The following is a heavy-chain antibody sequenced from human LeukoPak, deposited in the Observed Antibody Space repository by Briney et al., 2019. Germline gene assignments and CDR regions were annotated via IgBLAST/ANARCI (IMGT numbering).Heavy chain of an antibody. V-gene: IGHV4-59*01. J-gene: IGHJ6*02. CDR2: IYYSGST. Sequence: TSETLSLTCTVSGGSISGYYWSWIRKPPGKGQEWVGYIYYSGSTNYNPSLKSRVTISVDTSKNQFSLKLSSVTAADTAVYYCARTPRYYYYGMDVWGQGTTVTVSS. CDR3: ARTPRYYYYGMDV. CDR1: GGSISGYY.